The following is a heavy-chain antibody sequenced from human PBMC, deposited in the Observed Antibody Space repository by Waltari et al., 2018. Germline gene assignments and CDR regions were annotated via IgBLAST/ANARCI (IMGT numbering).Heavy chain of an antibody. J-gene: IGHJ6*02. CDR2: ISYDGSNR. CDR1: GFTFRRYG. CDR3: AKDLILSGTYYSYYYCGMDV. D-gene: IGHD3-10*01. V-gene: IGHV3-30*18. Sequence: QVHLVESGGGVVQPGRSLRLSCAASGFTFRRYGMHWVRQAPGKGLEWVAVISYDGSNRNYADSVKGRFTISRDNSKNTLYLQMNSLRGEDTAVYYCAKDLILSGTYYSYYYCGMDVWGQGTTVTVSS.